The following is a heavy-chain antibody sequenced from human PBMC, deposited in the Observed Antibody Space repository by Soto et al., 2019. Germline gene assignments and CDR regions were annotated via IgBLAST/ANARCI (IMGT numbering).Heavy chain of an antibody. CDR3: ATDRDGAAAGPTKFYGMDV. J-gene: IGHJ6*02. V-gene: IGHV3-23*01. CDR2: ISGSGDST. D-gene: IGHD6-13*01. Sequence: EVQLLESGGGLVQPGGSLRLSCAASGFTFSSYAMSWVRQAPGKGLEWVSVISGSGDSTYYADSVRGRFTISRDNSKNTLYRQMTSLSAEATAVYYCATDRDGAAAGPTKFYGMDVWGQGTTVTVSS. CDR1: GFTFSSYA.